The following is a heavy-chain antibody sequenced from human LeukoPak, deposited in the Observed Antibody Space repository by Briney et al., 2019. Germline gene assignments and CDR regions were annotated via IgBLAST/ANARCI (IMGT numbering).Heavy chain of an antibody. CDR3: ARHTHSLARYYFDY. D-gene: IGHD3-3*02. V-gene: IGHV4-59*01. CDR1: GGSMSSYY. J-gene: IGHJ4*02. CDR2: IYSSEST. Sequence: SETLSLTCTVSGGSMSSYYWSWVRQPPGKGLEWIGHIYSSESTNYNPSLKSRVTISVDTSNNQFSLRLSSVTAADTAVYYCARHTHSLARYYFDYWGQGTLVTVSS.